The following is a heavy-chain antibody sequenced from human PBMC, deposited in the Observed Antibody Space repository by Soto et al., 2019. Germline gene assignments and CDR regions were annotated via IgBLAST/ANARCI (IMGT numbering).Heavy chain of an antibody. CDR2: IIPLFGTP. Sequence: QVQLVQSGAEVRKPGSSLRVSCKSSGATFSTTGISWVRQAPGLGLEWMGGIIPLFGTPKYARKFQGRVSITADESTNTVYMELNSLRPDDAAVYYCARASPVICGGDPCYRLDSSFDSWGQGSLVSVSS. CDR3: ARASPVICGGDPCYRLDSSFDS. J-gene: IGHJ5*01. CDR1: GATFSTTG. V-gene: IGHV1-69*01. D-gene: IGHD2-21*02.